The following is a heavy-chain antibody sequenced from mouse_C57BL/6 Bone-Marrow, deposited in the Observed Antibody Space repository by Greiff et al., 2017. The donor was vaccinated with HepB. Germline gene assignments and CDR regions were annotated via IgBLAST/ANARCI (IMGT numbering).Heavy chain of an antibody. CDR3: ARRGYYYGSSYSPWYFDV. D-gene: IGHD1-1*01. CDR2: IWSGGST. V-gene: IGHV2-2*01. CDR1: GFSLTSYG. J-gene: IGHJ1*03. Sequence: VQLQQSGPGLVQPSQSLSITCTVSGFSLTSYGVHWVRQSPGKGLEWLGVIWSGGSTDYNAAFISRLSISKDNSKSQVFFKMNSLQADDTAIYYCARRGYYYGSSYSPWYFDVWGTGTTVTVSS.